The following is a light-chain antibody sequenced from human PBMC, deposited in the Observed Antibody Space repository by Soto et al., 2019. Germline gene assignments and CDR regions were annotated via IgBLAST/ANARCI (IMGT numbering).Light chain of an antibody. CDR1: QSIKNL. V-gene: IGKV3-15*01. CDR3: QQYHNWPIT. CDR2: YAS. Sequence: IVMTQSPATLSVSPGEGATLSCRASQSIKNLLAWYQQRPGQSPRLLLYYASTRATGVPARFSGSGSGTEFTLAISSLQSEDFAVYYCQQYHNWPITFGQGTRLEIK. J-gene: IGKJ5*01.